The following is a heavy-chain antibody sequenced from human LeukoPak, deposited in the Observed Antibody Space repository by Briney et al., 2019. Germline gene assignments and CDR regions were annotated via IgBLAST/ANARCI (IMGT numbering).Heavy chain of an antibody. Sequence: NPSETLSLTCAVYGGSFSGYYWSWIRQPPGKGLEWIGYIYYSGSTNYNPSLKSRVTISVDTSKNQFSLKLSSVTAADTAVYYCARHVGPKWELYFDYWGQGTLVTVSS. V-gene: IGHV4-59*08. D-gene: IGHD1-26*01. CDR3: ARHVGPKWELYFDY. J-gene: IGHJ4*02. CDR2: IYYSGST. CDR1: GGSFSGYY.